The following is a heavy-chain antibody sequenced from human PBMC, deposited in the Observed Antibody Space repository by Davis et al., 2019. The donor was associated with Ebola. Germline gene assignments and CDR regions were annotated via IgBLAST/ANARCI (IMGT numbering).Heavy chain of an antibody. CDR2: IDWDDDK. CDR1: GFSLPTSGMC. J-gene: IGHJ4*02. V-gene: IGHV2-70*17. CDR3: ARMRKGSSSWRGLYYFDY. Sequence: SGPTLVKPTQTLTLTCTFSGFSLPTSGMCVSWIRQPPGKALEWLVRIDWDDDKFYSTSLKTRLTISKDTSKNQVVLTMINMDPADTATYYCARMRKGSSSWRGLYYFDYWGQGILVTVSS. D-gene: IGHD6-6*01.